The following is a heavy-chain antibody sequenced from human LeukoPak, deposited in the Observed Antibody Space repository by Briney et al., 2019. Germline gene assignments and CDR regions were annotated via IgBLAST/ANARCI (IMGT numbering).Heavy chain of an antibody. CDR1: GFTFSSYG. J-gene: IGHJ4*02. D-gene: IGHD3-10*01. Sequence: GGSLRLSCAASGFTFSSYGMHWVRQAPGKGLEWVAFIRYDGSNKYYADSVKGRFTTSRDNSKNTLYLQMNSLRAEDTAVYYCAKDRITMVRGVDYWGQGTLVTVSS. CDR3: AKDRITMVRGVDY. CDR2: IRYDGSNK. V-gene: IGHV3-30*02.